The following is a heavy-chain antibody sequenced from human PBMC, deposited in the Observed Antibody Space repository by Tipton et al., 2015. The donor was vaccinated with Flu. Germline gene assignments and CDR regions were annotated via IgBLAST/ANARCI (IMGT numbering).Heavy chain of an antibody. CDR3: AKRYCISSTCYNPVAFDT. Sequence: SLRLSCAASGFIVSSDYMSWVRQAPGKGLEWVSVIYSSDSTSYADSVRGRFTLSRDTSRNTLYRQMNNLRVEDTAIYYCAKRYCISSTCYNPVAFDTWGQGTMVTVSS. J-gene: IGHJ3*02. V-gene: IGHV3-53*01. CDR2: IYSSDST. D-gene: IGHD2-2*01. CDR1: GFIVSSDY.